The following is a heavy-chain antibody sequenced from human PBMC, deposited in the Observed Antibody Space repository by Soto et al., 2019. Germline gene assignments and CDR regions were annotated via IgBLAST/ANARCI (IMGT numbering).Heavy chain of an antibody. J-gene: IGHJ5*02. D-gene: IGHD3-22*01. CDR2: IIPVFDTV. CDR3: SRGGSGYVWLTES. Sequence: ASVKVSCKDTGSLFSRYAVSWVRQAGGQGLEWMGGIIPVFDTVYYAQKFQGRVTITADESTNTAYMELSSLRSEDTAMYYCSRGGSGYVWLTESWGQGTLVSVSS. V-gene: IGHV1-69*13. CDR1: GSLFSRYA.